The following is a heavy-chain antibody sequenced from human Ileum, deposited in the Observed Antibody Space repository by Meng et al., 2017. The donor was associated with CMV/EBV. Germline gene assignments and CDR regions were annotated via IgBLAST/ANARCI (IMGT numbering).Heavy chain of an antibody. CDR2: IRYDGSNK. V-gene: IGHV3-30*02. CDR1: GFTFRSYG. D-gene: IGHD6-19*01. Sequence: QVLLVEAGGGVVQPVGSLRLFCAASGFTFRSYGMHWVRQAPGKGLEWVASIRYDGSNKYYADSMKGRFTISRDNSKNTLYLQMNSLRAEDTAVYYCTSSGWYPPFDYWGQGTLVTVSS. CDR3: TSSGWYPPFDY. J-gene: IGHJ4*02.